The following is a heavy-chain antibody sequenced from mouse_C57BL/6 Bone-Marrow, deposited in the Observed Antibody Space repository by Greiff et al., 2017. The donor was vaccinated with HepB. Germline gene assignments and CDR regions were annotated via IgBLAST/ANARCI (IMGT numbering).Heavy chain of an antibody. Sequence: DVMLVESGGGLVQPGGSMKLSCVASGFTFSNYWMNWVRQSPEKGLEWVAQIRLKSDNYATHYAESVKGRFTISRDDSKSSVYLQMNNLRAEDTGIYYCTLPYYGSSYQFAYWGQGTLVTVSA. CDR2: IRLKSDNYAT. J-gene: IGHJ3*01. CDR1: GFTFSNYW. CDR3: TLPYYGSSYQFAY. V-gene: IGHV6-3*01. D-gene: IGHD1-1*01.